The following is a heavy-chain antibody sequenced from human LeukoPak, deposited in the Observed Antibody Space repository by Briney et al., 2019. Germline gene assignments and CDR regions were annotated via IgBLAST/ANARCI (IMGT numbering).Heavy chain of an antibody. Sequence: NPSETLSLTCAVYGGSFSGYYWSWIRQPPGKGLEWIGEINHSGSTNYNPSLKSRVTISVDTSKNQFSLKLSSVTAADTAVYYCAAGSVAAPNYYYYMDVWGKGTTVTVSS. CDR2: INHSGST. J-gene: IGHJ6*03. CDR1: GGSFSGYY. CDR3: AAGSVAAPNYYYYMDV. V-gene: IGHV4-34*01.